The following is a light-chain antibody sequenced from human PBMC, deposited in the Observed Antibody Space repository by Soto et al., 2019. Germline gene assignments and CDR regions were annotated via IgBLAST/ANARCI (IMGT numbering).Light chain of an antibody. CDR1: QNISSY. CDR3: QQSYGTTRT. Sequence: SQATSSLSSSVGDTVTLPWRATQNISSYLNWYQQKPGKAPKVLIHAASSLQSGVPARFSGSGSGAAFTLTISSLQAEDVATYYCQQSYGTTRTFGQGTKVDIK. CDR2: AAS. J-gene: IGKJ1*01. V-gene: IGKV1-39*01.